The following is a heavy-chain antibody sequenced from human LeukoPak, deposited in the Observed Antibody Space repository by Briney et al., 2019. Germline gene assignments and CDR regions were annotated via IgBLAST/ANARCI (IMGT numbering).Heavy chain of an antibody. J-gene: IGHJ4*02. D-gene: IGHD6-25*01. Sequence: GGSLRLSCAASGFTFGSYSMNWVRQAQGKGLEWISYISTSSGTISYADSVKGRFTISRDNSKNTLYLQMNSLRAEDTAVYYCAKFFAPSGGASGWTWTIDYWGQGTLVTVSS. V-gene: IGHV3-48*01. CDR2: ISTSSGTI. CDR1: GFTFGSYS. CDR3: AKFFAPSGGASGWTWTIDY.